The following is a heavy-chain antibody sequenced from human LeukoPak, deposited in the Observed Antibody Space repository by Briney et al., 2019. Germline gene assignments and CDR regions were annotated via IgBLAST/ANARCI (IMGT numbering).Heavy chain of an antibody. CDR2: IYTSGST. Sequence: PSETLSLTCTVSGGSISSGSYYWSWIRQPAEKGLEWIGRIYTSGSTHYNPSLKSRVTISVDTSKNQFSLKLSSVTAADTAVYYCARSSGYDFIVYYFDYWGQGTLVTVSS. V-gene: IGHV4-61*02. D-gene: IGHD5-12*01. CDR1: GGSISSGSYY. J-gene: IGHJ4*02. CDR3: ARSSGYDFIVYYFDY.